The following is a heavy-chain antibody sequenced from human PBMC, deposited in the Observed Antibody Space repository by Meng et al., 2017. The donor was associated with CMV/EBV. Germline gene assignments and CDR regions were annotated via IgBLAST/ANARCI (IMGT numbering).Heavy chain of an antibody. CDR1: GGSISSSSYY. Sequence: QRQLQESGPGLGKPSETLSLTCTVSGGSISSSSYYWGWIRQPPGKGLEWIGSIYYSGSTYYNPSLKSRVTISVDTSKNQFSLKLSSVTAADTAVYYCARSMVVAGDWFDPWGQGTLVTVSS. D-gene: IGHD2-15*01. J-gene: IGHJ5*02. V-gene: IGHV4-39*07. CDR2: IYYSGST. CDR3: ARSMVVAGDWFDP.